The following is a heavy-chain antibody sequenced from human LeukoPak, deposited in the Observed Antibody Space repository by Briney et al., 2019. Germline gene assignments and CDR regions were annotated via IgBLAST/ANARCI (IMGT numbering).Heavy chain of an antibody. CDR2: IYTSGST. Sequence: PSETLSLTCTVSGGTISSYYWSWIRQPAGKGLEWIGRIYTSGSTNYNPSLKSRVTMSVDTSKNQFSLKLSSVTAADTAVYYCARDKRGYSGYSMDVWGQGTTVTVSS. CDR3: ARDKRGYSGYSMDV. V-gene: IGHV4-4*07. CDR1: GGTISSYY. J-gene: IGHJ6*02. D-gene: IGHD5-12*01.